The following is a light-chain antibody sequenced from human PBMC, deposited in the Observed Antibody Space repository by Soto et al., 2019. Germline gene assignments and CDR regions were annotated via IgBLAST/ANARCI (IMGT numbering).Light chain of an antibody. CDR3: SSYTSSRTNV. CDR1: SSDVGGYNY. Sequence: QSVLTQPASVSGSPGQSITISCTGTSSDVGGYNYVSWYQQHPGKAPKLMIYDVSNRPSGVSNRFSGSKSGNTASLTISGLQAEYEADYYCSSYTSSRTNVFGTGTKVTVL. CDR2: DVS. V-gene: IGLV2-14*01. J-gene: IGLJ1*01.